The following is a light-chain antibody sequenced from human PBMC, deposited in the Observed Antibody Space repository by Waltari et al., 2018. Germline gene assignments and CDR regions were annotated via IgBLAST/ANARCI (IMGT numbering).Light chain of an antibody. CDR3: SSYTSSSTPYV. J-gene: IGLJ1*01. CDR2: EVS. V-gene: IGLV2-14*01. Sequence: QSALTQPASVSGSPGPSITISCTGTSSDVGGYNSVPWYQQHPGKAPKLMIYEVSNRPSGVSNRFSGSKSGNTASLTISGLQAEDEADYYCSSYTSSSTPYVFGTGTKVTVL. CDR1: SSDVGGYNS.